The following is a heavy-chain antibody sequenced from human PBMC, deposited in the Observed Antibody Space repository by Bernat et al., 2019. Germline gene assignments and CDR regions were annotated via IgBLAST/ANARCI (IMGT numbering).Heavy chain of an antibody. CDR2: IYPGDSDT. CDR1: GYSFTNFW. CDR3: ATTFRGSSPEFDQ. V-gene: IGHV5-51*01. Sequence: EVQLVQSGAEVKKPGESLKISCMASGYSFTNFWVGWVRQMPGKGLEWMGIIYPGDSDTRYSPSFQGQVTISADKSITTAWLQWSSLKASDTAMYYCATTFRGSSPEFDQWGQGTLVTVSS. D-gene: IGHD6-6*01. J-gene: IGHJ4*02.